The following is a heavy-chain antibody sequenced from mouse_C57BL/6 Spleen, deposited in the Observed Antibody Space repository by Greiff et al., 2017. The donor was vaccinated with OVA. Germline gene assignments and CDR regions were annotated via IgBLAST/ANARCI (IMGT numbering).Heavy chain of an antibody. CDR1: GFNFKNTY. CDR3: SRPYYYGGPCFAY. CDR2: IDPANGNT. D-gene: IGHD1-1*02. J-gene: IGHJ3*01. Sequence: EVQLQQSVAELVRPGASVKLSCTASGFNFKNTYMHWVKQRPEQGLEWIGRIDPANGNTKYAPKFQRKSTITADSSSTTAYLQLSSLTSEDTSIYYCSRPYYYGGPCFAYWGQGTLVTVSA. V-gene: IGHV14-3*01.